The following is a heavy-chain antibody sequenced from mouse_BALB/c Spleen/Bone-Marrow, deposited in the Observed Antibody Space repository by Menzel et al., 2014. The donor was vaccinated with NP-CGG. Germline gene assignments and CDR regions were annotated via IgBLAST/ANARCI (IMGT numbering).Heavy chain of an antibody. J-gene: IGHJ1*01. V-gene: IGHV4-1*02. Sequence: EVKLQESGGGLVQPGGSLKLSCAVSGFDFSRYWMSWVRQAPGKGLEWIGEINPDSNTINYTPSLKDKFIISRDNAKNTLYLQMSKVRSEDTALYYCARLNYYGNLFVWGAGTTVTVSS. CDR1: GFDFSRYW. CDR3: ARLNYYGNLFV. D-gene: IGHD1-1*01. CDR2: INPDSNTI.